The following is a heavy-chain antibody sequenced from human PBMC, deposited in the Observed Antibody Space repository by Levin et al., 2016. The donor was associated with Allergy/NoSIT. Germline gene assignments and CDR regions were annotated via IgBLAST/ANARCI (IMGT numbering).Heavy chain of an antibody. Sequence: WIRQPPGKGLEWVSVISGSGGSTYYAESVKGRFTISRDSSKNTLYLQMNSLRAEDTAVYYCARDRHIEYYDFWSDSRTNPCFDYWGQGTLVTVSS. V-gene: IGHV3-23*01. CDR3: ARDRHIEYYDFWSDSRTNPCFDY. D-gene: IGHD3-3*01. J-gene: IGHJ4*02. CDR2: ISGSGGST.